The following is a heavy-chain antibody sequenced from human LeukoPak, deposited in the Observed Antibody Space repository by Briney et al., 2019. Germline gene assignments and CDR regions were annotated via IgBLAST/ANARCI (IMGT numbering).Heavy chain of an antibody. Sequence: GGSLRLCCAASGFTFSSYEMNWVRQAPGKGLEWVSYISSSGSTIYYADSVKGRFTISRDNAKNSLYLQMNSLRAEDTAVYYCARGSYGSGSYYSYYYYYYMDVWGKGTTVTVSS. CDR2: ISSSGSTI. V-gene: IGHV3-48*03. D-gene: IGHD3-10*01. CDR3: ARGSYGSGSYYSYYYYYYMDV. J-gene: IGHJ6*03. CDR1: GFTFSSYE.